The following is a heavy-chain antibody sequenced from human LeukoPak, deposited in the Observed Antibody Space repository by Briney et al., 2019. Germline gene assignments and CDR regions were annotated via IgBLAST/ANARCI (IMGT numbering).Heavy chain of an antibody. Sequence: GGSLRLSCAASGLTFSNAWMNWVRQAPGKGLEWVGRIKTKTDGGTTDYAAPVKGRFIISRDNSENTLYLQMNSLKTEDTAVYYCTTDFYHSSGYRNWGQGTLVTVSS. CDR3: TTDFYHSSGYRN. CDR2: IKTKTDGGTT. CDR1: GLTFSNAW. J-gene: IGHJ4*02. V-gene: IGHV3-15*01. D-gene: IGHD3-22*01.